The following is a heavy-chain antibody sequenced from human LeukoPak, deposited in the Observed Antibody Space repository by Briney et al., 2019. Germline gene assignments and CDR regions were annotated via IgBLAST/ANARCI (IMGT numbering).Heavy chain of an antibody. CDR3: ARYRGWFDP. D-gene: IGHD1-14*01. J-gene: IGHJ5*02. V-gene: IGHV4-39*07. CDR2: IYSSGST. Sequence: SETLSLTCTVSGGSISSSSYYWGWIRQTPGKGLEWIGSIYSSGSTYYNPSLKSRVTISVDTSKNQFSLKLSSVTAADTAVYYCARYRGWFDPWGQGTLVTVSS. CDR1: GGSISSSSYY.